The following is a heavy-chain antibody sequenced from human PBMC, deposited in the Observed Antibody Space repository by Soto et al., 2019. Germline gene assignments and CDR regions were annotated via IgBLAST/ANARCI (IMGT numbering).Heavy chain of an antibody. V-gene: IGHV4-31*02. CDR3: ARSVFP. J-gene: IGHJ5*02. CDR1: GGSIVNLGYC. CDR2: IYYSGVT. Sequence: SHTKSLTRTVAGGSIVNLGYCWSWIRQQPGKGLEWIGYIYYSGVTYYNPSLKSRVTISVDTSKNQFSLKLSSVTAADTAVYYCARSVFPWGQGTMVTVSS.